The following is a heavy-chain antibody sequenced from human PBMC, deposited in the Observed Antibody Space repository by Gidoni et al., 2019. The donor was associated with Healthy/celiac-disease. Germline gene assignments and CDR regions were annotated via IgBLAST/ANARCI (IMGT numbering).Heavy chain of an antibody. J-gene: IGHJ4*02. CDR2: IAYDGSNK. V-gene: IGHV3-30-3*01. Sequence: QVQLVESGGGGVQPGRSLRPSCAAAGFTFRSYAMHWFRQAPGKGLEWVAVIAYDGSNKYYADSVKGRFTISRDNSKNTLYLQMNSLRAEDTAVYYCARPLEQWIQLWSPFDYWGQGTLVTVSS. CDR3: ARPLEQWIQLWSPFDY. D-gene: IGHD5-18*01. CDR1: GFTFRSYA.